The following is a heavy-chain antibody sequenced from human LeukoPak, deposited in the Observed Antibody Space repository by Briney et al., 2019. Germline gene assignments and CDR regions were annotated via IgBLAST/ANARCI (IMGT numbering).Heavy chain of an antibody. D-gene: IGHD2-21*02. J-gene: IGHJ4*02. Sequence: ASVKVSCKASGYTFTGYYMHWVRQAPGQGLEWMGWINPNSGGTNYAQKYQGRVTMTRDTSISTIYMELSRLRSDDTAIYYCVRDANTADPLAYWGQGTLVTVSS. CDR2: INPNSGGT. CDR3: VRDANTADPLAY. V-gene: IGHV1-2*02. CDR1: GYTFTGYY.